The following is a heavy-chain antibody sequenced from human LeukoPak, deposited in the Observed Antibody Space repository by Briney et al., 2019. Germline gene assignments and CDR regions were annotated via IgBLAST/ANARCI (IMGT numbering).Heavy chain of an antibody. J-gene: IGHJ4*02. CDR1: GFTFDDYA. CDR2: ISWDGGST. CDR3: AKDFEGAYDSAYFDY. D-gene: IGHD3-22*01. Sequence: GGSLRLSCAASGFTFDDYAMHWVRQAPGKGLEWVSLISWDGGSTYYADSVKGRFTISRDNSKNSLYLQMNSLRAEDTAVYYCAKDFEGAYDSAYFDYWGQGTLVTVSS. V-gene: IGHV3-43D*03.